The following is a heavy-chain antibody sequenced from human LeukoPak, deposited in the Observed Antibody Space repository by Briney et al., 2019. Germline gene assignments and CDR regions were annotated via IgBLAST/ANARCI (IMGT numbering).Heavy chain of an antibody. CDR3: ARVGDYGDYF. D-gene: IGHD4-17*01. Sequence: GGSLRLSCAASGFTFGDHYMDWVRQAPGKGLEWVGRTRNKANSYTTEYAASVKGRFTISRDDSKNSLYLQMNSLKTEDTAVYYCARVGDYGDYFWGQGTLVTVSS. CDR2: TRNKANSYTT. CDR1: GFTFGDHY. J-gene: IGHJ4*02. V-gene: IGHV3-72*01.